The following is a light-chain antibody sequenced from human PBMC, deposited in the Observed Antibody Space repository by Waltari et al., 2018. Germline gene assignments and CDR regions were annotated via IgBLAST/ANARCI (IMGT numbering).Light chain of an antibody. CDR1: SSDIGRYNV. CDR3: SSYAGSVV. CDR2: GVN. V-gene: IGLV2-23*02. J-gene: IGLJ3*02. Sequence: QSALTQPASVSGSRGQSITLSCTGRSSDIGRYNVVSWYQHHPGKAPKLLIYGVNNRPSGVSNRFSGSKSGNTASLTISGLQAEDEADYYCSSYAGSVVFGGGTKLTVL.